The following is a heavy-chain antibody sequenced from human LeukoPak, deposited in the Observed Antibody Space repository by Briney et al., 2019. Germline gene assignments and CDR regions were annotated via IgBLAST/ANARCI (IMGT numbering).Heavy chain of an antibody. CDR2: INPNSGST. J-gene: IGHJ3*02. CDR3: ARWDCSGGSCYDAFDI. D-gene: IGHD2-15*01. Sequence: GASVKVSCKASGYTFTGYYIHWVRQAPGQGLEWMGWINPNSGSTNYVQKLQGRVTMTRDTSISTGYMELSRVRSDDTAVYYCARWDCSGGSCYDAFDIWGQGTMVTVSS. CDR1: GYTFTGYY. V-gene: IGHV1-2*02.